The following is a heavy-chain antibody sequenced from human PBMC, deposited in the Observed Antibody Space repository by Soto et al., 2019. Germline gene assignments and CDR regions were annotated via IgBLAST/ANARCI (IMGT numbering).Heavy chain of an antibody. Sequence: QVQLQESGPGLVKPSETVSLTCTVSGGSISSYYWSWIRQPPGKGLEWIGYIYFTGSTRYNSSLKSRDTISVDTSKNQFSLKLYSVTAADTAVYYCARVGSGYVRGFDYWGQGILVTVSS. J-gene: IGHJ4*02. CDR1: GGSISSYY. CDR3: ARVGSGYVRGFDY. V-gene: IGHV4-59*01. D-gene: IGHD5-12*01. CDR2: IYFTGST.